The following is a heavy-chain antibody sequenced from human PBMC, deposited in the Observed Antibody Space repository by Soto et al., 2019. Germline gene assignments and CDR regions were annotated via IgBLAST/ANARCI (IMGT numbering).Heavy chain of an antibody. V-gene: IGHV3-30*03. CDR1: GFTFSTYG. J-gene: IGHJ6*02. CDR3: ARDPSMFQALSFYAYYYYGMDV. Sequence: QVQVVESGGGVVQPGRSLRLSCAASGFTFSTYGMHCVRQAPGQGLEWGAFISYNGGKIYYADSVKGRFTIPRDSYRNTVFRQMNSLRAEDTAVYYCARDPSMFQALSFYAYYYYGMDVWGRGTTVSVSS. CDR2: ISYNGGKI. D-gene: IGHD3-10*02.